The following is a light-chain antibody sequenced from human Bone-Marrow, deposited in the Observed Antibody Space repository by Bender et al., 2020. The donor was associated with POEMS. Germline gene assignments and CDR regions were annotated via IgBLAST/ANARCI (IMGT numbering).Light chain of an antibody. J-gene: IGLJ3*02. CDR1: GSPL. CDR3: CSYSVPWV. V-gene: IGLV2-23*01. CDR2: EGN. Sequence: QSAVTQPASVSGSPGQSISISCTGVGSPLVSWFQHHPGKAPKLIIYEGNKRPSGVSDRFSGSRSGKTASLTISGLQAEDEGDYYCCSYSVPWVFGGGTKLTVL.